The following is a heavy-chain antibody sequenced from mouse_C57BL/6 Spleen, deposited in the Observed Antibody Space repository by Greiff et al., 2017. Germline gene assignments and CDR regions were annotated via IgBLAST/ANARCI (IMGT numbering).Heavy chain of an antibody. J-gene: IGHJ3*01. CDR1: GYSITSGYD. CDR2: ISYSGST. Sequence: VQLKESGPGMVKPSQSLSLTCTVTGYSITSGYDWHWIRHFPGNKLEWMGYISYSGSTNYNPSLKSRISITHDTSKNHFFLKLNSVTTEDTATYYCARGYYDYDGAWFAYWGQGTLVTVSA. CDR3: ARGYYDYDGAWFAY. V-gene: IGHV3-1*01. D-gene: IGHD2-4*01.